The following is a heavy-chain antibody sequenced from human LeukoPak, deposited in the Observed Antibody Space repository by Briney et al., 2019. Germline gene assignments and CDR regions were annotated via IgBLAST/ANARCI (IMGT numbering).Heavy chain of an antibody. Sequence: SVKVSCKASGGTFSSYAISWVRQAPGQGLEWMGGIIPIFGTANYAQKFQGRVTITTDESTSTAYVELSSLRSEDTAVYYCARVPREWELLRGFRFDPWGQGTLVTVSS. CDR1: GGTFSSYA. CDR3: ARVPREWELLRGFRFDP. D-gene: IGHD1-26*01. J-gene: IGHJ5*02. V-gene: IGHV1-69*05. CDR2: IIPIFGTA.